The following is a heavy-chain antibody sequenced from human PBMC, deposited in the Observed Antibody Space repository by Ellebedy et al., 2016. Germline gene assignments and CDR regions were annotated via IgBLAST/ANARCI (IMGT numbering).Heavy chain of an antibody. CDR3: ASSRSSGTYGADAFDI. D-gene: IGHD1-26*01. CDR2: INPNSGGT. V-gene: IGHV1-2*04. J-gene: IGHJ3*02. CDR1: GYTFTGYY. Sequence: ASVKVSXKASGYTFTGYYMHWVRQAPGQGLEWMGWINPNSGGTNYAQKFQGWVTMTRDTSISTAYMELSRLTSDDTAVYYYASSRSSGTYGADAFDIWGQGTMVTVSS.